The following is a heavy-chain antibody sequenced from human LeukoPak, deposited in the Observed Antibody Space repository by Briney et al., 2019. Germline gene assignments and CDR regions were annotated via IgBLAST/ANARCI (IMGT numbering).Heavy chain of an antibody. D-gene: IGHD1-26*01. CDR3: ARTLIVGAIVY. V-gene: IGHV3-21*01. Sequence: GGSLRLSCAASGFTFSSYWMHWVRQAPGKGLEWVSSISSSSSYIYYADSVKGRFTISRDNAKNSLYLQMNSLRAEDTAVYYCARTLIVGAIVYWGQGTLVTVSS. CDR1: GFTFSSYW. CDR2: ISSSSSYI. J-gene: IGHJ4*02.